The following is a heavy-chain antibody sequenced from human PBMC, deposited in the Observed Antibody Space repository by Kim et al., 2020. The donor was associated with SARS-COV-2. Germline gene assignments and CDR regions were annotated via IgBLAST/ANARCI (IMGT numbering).Heavy chain of an antibody. CDR2: VSYGGTT. J-gene: IGHJ4*02. V-gene: IGHV4-39*01. Sequence: SETLSLTCPVSGGSITTTNHYWGWIRQAPGKGLEWIGSVSYGGTTYYSPSLKSRAAIFVDTSKNQFSLNMNSVTAADTAVYYCARHSPRYTNNWYWDFDSWGQGILVTVSP. CDR3: ARHSPRYTNNWYWDFDS. D-gene: IGHD2-8*02. CDR1: GGSITTTNHY.